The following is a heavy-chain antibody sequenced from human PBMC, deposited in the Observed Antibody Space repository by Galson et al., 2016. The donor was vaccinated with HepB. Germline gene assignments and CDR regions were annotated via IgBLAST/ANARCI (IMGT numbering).Heavy chain of an antibody. CDR1: GYSFTSYW. CDR2: IDPSDSYS. D-gene: IGHD3-3*01. CDR3: ARLGVGFWSGYYYGYYLDY. Sequence: QSGAEVKKPGESLRISCKGSGYSFTSYWISWVRQMPGKGLEWMGRIDPSDSYSDYSPSFQGHVTISADKSIRTAYLQWSSLKASDTAMYYWARLGVGFWSGYYYGYYLDYWGQGTLVTVSS. V-gene: IGHV5-10-1*01. J-gene: IGHJ4*02.